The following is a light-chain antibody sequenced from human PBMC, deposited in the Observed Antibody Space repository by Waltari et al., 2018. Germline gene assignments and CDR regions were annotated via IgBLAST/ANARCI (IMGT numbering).Light chain of an antibody. Sequence: QSALTPPPSASGSPGQSVTISCTRTSSDAGGYNYVSWYQQHPGKAPKLMIYEINNRPSGVPDRFSGSKSGNTASLTVSGLQAEDEADYYCSSYAGSNNYVLFGGGTKLTVL. J-gene: IGLJ2*01. V-gene: IGLV2-8*01. CDR1: SSDAGGYNY. CDR2: EIN. CDR3: SSYAGSNNYVL.